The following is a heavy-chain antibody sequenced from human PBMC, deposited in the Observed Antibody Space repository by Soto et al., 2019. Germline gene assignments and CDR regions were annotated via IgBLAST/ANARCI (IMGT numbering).Heavy chain of an antibody. CDR3: PRGFDLQYGMHV. D-gene: IGHD3-10*01. Sequence: EAPLVESGGGLVQRGGSVRLSCAASGFTLSPYSMNWVRQAPGKGLEWISYISGSSNIINYADSVKGRFTISRDNTKNSLYLQMNSLRDEDKAVYYCPRGFDLQYGMHVSGQGTTVLVSS. CDR2: ISGSSNII. J-gene: IGHJ6*02. V-gene: IGHV3-48*02. CDR1: GFTLSPYS.